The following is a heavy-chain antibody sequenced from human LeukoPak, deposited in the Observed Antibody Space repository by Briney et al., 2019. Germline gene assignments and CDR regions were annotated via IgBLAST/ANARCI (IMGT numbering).Heavy chain of an antibody. J-gene: IGHJ4*02. Sequence: GGSLRLSCAASGFTVSSNYMSWVRQAPGKGLEWVSVIYSGGSTYYADSVKGRFTISRDNSKNTLYLQMNSLRAEDTAVYYCARVSSSWYNQRFDYWGQGTLVTVSS. CDR3: ARVSSSWYNQRFDY. CDR2: IYSGGST. CDR1: GFTVSSNY. D-gene: IGHD6-13*01. V-gene: IGHV3-66*01.